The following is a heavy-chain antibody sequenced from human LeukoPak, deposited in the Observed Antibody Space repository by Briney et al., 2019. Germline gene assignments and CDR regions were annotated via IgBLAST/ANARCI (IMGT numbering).Heavy chain of an antibody. CDR2: ISYDGSNK. CDR3: AREHRLTSVSFDY. V-gene: IGHV3-30-3*01. J-gene: IGHJ4*02. CDR1: GFTFSSYA. D-gene: IGHD1-14*01. Sequence: GGSLRLSCAASGFTFSSYAMHWVRQAPGKGLEWVAVISYDGSNKYYADSVKGRFTISRDNSKNTLYLQMNSLRAEDTAVYYCAREHRLTSVSFDYWGQGTLVTVSS.